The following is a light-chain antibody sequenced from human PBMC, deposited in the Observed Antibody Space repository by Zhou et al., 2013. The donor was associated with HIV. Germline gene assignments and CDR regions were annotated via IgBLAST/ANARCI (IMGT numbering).Light chain of an antibody. Sequence: DVQLTQSPPTLSASVGDTVTITCRASRAFGPWLAWYQQKPGGAPKLLVYQASTLESRVPPRFSGRGSGEDFQLSIVSLQPEDFATYYCQYYGDSSRTFGRGTRVEMK. CDR1: RAFGPW. CDR2: QAS. V-gene: IGKV1-5*03. CDR3: QYYGDSSRT. J-gene: IGKJ4*02.